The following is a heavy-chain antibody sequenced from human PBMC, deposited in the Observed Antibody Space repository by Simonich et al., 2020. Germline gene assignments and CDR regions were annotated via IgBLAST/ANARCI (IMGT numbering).Heavy chain of an antibody. J-gene: IGHJ3*02. CDR1: GYTFTSYG. V-gene: IGHV1-18*01. D-gene: IGHD1-1*01. Sequence: QVQLVQSGAEVKKPGASVKVSCKASGYTFTSYGISWGRQAPGQGLEWMGWLSADKGNTNYAQKPKGRITMTTDTSTSTAYMELRSLRSDDTAVYYCARSTTGTTAFDIWGQGTMVTVSS. CDR2: LSADKGNT. CDR3: ARSTTGTTAFDI.